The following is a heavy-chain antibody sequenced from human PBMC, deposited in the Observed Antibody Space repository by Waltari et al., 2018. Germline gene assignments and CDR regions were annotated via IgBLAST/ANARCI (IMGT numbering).Heavy chain of an antibody. V-gene: IGHV3-7*01. CDR3: GDFDVATG. D-gene: IGHD2-21*02. Sequence: EVQMVESGGGLVQPGGSLRLSCATSGFTCSSSWMTWVRQAPGNGLGSVATMVSDGSYKYYVDSVRGRFTISRDNAENSVSLQMNSLRVEDTAVYYCGDFDVATGWGQGTLVTVSS. CDR2: MVSDGSYK. J-gene: IGHJ4*02. CDR1: GFTCSSSW.